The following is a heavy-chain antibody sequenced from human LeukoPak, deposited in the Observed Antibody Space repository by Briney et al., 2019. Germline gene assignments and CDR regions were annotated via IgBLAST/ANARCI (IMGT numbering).Heavy chain of an antibody. J-gene: IGHJ6*02. D-gene: IGHD6-13*01. V-gene: IGHV1-18*01. CDR3: ARIAAAGKEGYYGMDV. Sequence: GASVKVSYKASGYTFTSYGISWVRQAPGQGLEWMGWISTYNGNTNYAQKLQGRVTMTTDTSTSTAYMELRSLRSDDTAVYYCARIAAAGKEGYYGMDVWGQGTTVTVSS. CDR1: GYTFTSYG. CDR2: ISTYNGNT.